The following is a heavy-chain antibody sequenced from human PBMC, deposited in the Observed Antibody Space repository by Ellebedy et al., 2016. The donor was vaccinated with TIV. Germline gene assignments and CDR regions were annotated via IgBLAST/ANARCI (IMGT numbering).Heavy chain of an antibody. D-gene: IGHD2/OR15-2a*01. Sequence: MPGGSLRLSCTVSGGSISSNNHYWGWVRQLPGKGLEYIGSVYYTGSTYYHPSLKSRVTVSADTSKNQFSLTLISVTAADTAMYYCTRHGRSDHNSVQYSDYWGQGTLVTVSS. CDR2: VYYTGST. J-gene: IGHJ4*02. CDR3: TRHGRSDHNSVQYSDY. V-gene: IGHV4-39*01. CDR1: GGSISSNNHY.